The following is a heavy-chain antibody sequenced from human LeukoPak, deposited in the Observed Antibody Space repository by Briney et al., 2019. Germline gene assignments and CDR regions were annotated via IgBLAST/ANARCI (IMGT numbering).Heavy chain of an antibody. V-gene: IGHV4-34*01. Sequence: SSETLSLTCAVYGGSLSGYYWSWIRQPPGKGLEWIGEINHSGSTNYNPSLKSRVTILVDTSKNQFSLKLSSVTAADTAVYYCARGHSPVTTKVSYFQHWGQGTLVTVSS. CDR1: GGSLSGYY. CDR3: ARGHSPVTTKVSYFQH. J-gene: IGHJ1*01. CDR2: INHSGST. D-gene: IGHD4-17*01.